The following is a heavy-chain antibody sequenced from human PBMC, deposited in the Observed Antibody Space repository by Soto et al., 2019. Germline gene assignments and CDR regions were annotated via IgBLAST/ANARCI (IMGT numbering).Heavy chain of an antibody. J-gene: IGHJ3*02. CDR2: IYYSGST. Sequence: QVQLQESGPGLVKPSETLSLTCTVSGGSISSYYWSWIRQPPGKGLEWIGYIYYSGSTNYNPSLKSRVTISVDTSKNQFSLKLSSVTAADTAVYYCARDLSSWYGDAFDIWGQGTMFTVSS. D-gene: IGHD6-13*01. CDR1: GGSISSYY. CDR3: ARDLSSWYGDAFDI. V-gene: IGHV4-59*01.